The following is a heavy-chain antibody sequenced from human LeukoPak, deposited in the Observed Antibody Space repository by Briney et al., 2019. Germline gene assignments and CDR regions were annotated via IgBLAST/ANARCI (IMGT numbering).Heavy chain of an antibody. J-gene: IGHJ5*02. CDR3: ARVGEDYCSGGSCYNNWFDP. CDR2: IDPSGGST. D-gene: IGHD2-15*01. Sequence: ASVKVSCKASGYTFTSYYMHWVRQAPGQGLEWMGIIDPSGGSTSYAQKLQGRVTMTTDISTSTVYMELSSLRSEDTAVYYCARVGEDYCSGGSCYNNWFDPWGQGTLVTVSS. V-gene: IGHV1-46*01. CDR1: GYTFTSYY.